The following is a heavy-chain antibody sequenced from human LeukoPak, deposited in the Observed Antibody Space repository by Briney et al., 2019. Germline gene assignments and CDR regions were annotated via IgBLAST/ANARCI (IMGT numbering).Heavy chain of an antibody. J-gene: IGHJ4*02. Sequence: GGSLRLSCAASGFTVSSNYMTWVRQPPGKGLEWVSVIYSDGSTYYADSVKGRFTMSRDNSKNTLYLQMSSLRAEDTAVYYCAKIVVITGSDYFDYWGQGTLVTVSS. D-gene: IGHD3-22*01. V-gene: IGHV3-53*01. CDR1: GFTVSSNY. CDR3: AKIVVITGSDYFDY. CDR2: IYSDGST.